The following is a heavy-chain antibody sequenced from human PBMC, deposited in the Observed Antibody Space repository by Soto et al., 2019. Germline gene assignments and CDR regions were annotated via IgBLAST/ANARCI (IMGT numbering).Heavy chain of an antibody. CDR1: GYTFTSYD. D-gene: IGHD6-13*01. Sequence: ASVKVSCKASGYTFTSYDINWVRHATGQGLEWMGWMNPNSGNTGYAQKFQGRVTMTRNTSISTAYMELSSLRSEDTAVYYCARGIADVYTYYYYYMDVWGKGTTVTVSS. V-gene: IGHV1-8*01. CDR3: ARGIADVYTYYYYYMDV. CDR2: MNPNSGNT. J-gene: IGHJ6*03.